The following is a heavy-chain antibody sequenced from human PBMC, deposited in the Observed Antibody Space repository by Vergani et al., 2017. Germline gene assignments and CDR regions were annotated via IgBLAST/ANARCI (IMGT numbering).Heavy chain of an antibody. Sequence: QVQLQESGPGLVKPSQTLSLTCTVSGGSISSGSYYWSWIRQPAGKGLEWIGRIYTSGSTNYNPSLKRRFTISVEPSKNQFSLKLSSVTAADTAVYYCARGYCSSTSCVDFDFWGQGTLVTVSS. CDR3: ARGYCSSTSCVDFDF. V-gene: IGHV4-61*02. CDR1: GGSISSGSYY. D-gene: IGHD2-2*01. J-gene: IGHJ4*02. CDR2: IYTSGST.